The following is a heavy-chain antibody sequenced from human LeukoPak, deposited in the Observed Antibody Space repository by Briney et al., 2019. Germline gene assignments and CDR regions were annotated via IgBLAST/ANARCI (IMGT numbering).Heavy chain of an antibody. CDR1: GFTVSSYY. CDR2: IYTAGFT. J-gene: IGHJ4*02. V-gene: IGHV3-53*01. D-gene: IGHD1-26*01. CDR3: ATGEGGFDY. Sequence: LTGGSLRLSCAASGFTVSSYYMSWVRQAPGKGPEWLSVIYTAGFTHYADSVKGRFTISRDNAKNSLYLQMNSLRAEDTAMYYCATGEGGFDYWGQGTLVTVSS.